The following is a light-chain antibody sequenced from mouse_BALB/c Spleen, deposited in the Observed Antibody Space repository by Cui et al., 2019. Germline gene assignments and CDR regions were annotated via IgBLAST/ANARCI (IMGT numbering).Light chain of an antibody. CDR3: KQAYDVPFT. J-gene: IGKJ4*01. Sequence: DLQMTQSPASLAASVGETVTITCRASENIYYSLAWYQQKQGKSPQLLIYNANSLEDGVPSRFSGSGSGTQYSMKINSMQPEDTATYFCKQAYDVPFTFGSGTKLEIK. V-gene: IGKV12-38*01. CDR1: ENIYYS. CDR2: NAN.